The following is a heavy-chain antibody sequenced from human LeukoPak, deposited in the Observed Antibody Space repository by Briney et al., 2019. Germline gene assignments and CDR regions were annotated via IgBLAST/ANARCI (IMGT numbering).Heavy chain of an antibody. Sequence: SETLSLTCTVSGGSISSYYWSWIRQPPGKGLEWIGYIYTSGSTNYNPSLKSRVTISVDTSKNQFSLKLSSVTAADTAVYYWARTRGGGRPPSYYFDYWGQGTLVTVSS. V-gene: IGHV4-4*09. CDR3: ARTRGGGRPPSYYFDY. J-gene: IGHJ4*02. CDR1: GGSISSYY. CDR2: IYTSGST. D-gene: IGHD2-2*01.